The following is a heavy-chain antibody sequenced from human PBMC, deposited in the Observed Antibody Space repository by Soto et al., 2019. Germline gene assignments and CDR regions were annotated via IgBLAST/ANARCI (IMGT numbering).Heavy chain of an antibody. J-gene: IGHJ4*02. V-gene: IGHV3-23*01. CDR2: LSGDGSRA. Sequence: SVRLSGAGTGFNFCGYAMRGFREAPGKGLEWVSTLSGDGSRAYYADSVRGRFTVSRDNSKSTLYLRMNSLRADDTAIYYCAKRGGYAISFYDSWGQGTLVTVSS. D-gene: IGHD3-16*01. CDR1: GFNFCGYA. CDR3: AKRGGYAISFYDS.